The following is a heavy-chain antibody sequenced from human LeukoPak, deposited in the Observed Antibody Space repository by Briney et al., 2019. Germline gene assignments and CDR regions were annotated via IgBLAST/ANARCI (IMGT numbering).Heavy chain of an antibody. CDR1: GFTFSDYA. CDR3: AKDRIGSSVRGVRGFDY. D-gene: IGHD3-10*01. V-gene: IGHV3-23*01. Sequence: GGSLRLSCAASGFTFSDYAMSWVRQAPGKGLEWLSVISGGSSGSTYYADSVTGRFTVSRDNSKNTLYLQMNSLRAEDTAVYYCAKDRIGSSVRGVRGFDYWGQGTLVTVSS. CDR2: ISGGSSGST. J-gene: IGHJ4*02.